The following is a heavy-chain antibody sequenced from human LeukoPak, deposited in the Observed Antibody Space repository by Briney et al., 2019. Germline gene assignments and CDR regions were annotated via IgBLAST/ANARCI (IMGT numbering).Heavy chain of an antibody. Sequence: GGSLRLSCAASGFTFTTYWMAWVRQAPGKGLEWVANIKRDGSVKYYVDSVKDRFTISRDNAKNSLYLQMNSLRAEDTAVYYCARRTLSPRRFLERVNWFDPWGQGTLVTVSS. CDR1: GFTFTTYW. V-gene: IGHV3-7*03. CDR3: ARRTLSPRRFLERVNWFDP. CDR2: IKRDGSVK. J-gene: IGHJ5*02. D-gene: IGHD3-3*01.